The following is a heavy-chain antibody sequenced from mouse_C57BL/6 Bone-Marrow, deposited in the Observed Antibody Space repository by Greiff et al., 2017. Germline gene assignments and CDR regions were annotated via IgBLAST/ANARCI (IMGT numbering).Heavy chain of an antibody. D-gene: IGHD3-2*02. V-gene: IGHV1-69*01. Sequence: VQLQQSGAELVMPGASVKLSCKASGYTFTSYWMHWVKQRPGQGLEWIGEIDPSDSYTNYNQKFKGQSTLTVDKSSSTAYMQLSSLTSEDSAVYYCAQTAQARYYAMDYWGQGTSVTVSS. CDR1: GYTFTSYW. J-gene: IGHJ4*01. CDR3: AQTAQARYYAMDY. CDR2: IDPSDSYT.